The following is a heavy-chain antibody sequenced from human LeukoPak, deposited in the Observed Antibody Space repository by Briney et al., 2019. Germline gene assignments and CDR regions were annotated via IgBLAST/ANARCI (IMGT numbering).Heavy chain of an antibody. CDR3: ARVPLWWLTPFDF. CDR1: GGSLSPHY. CDR2: INNRGTT. V-gene: IGHV4-34*01. J-gene: IGHJ4*02. Sequence: SETLSLICAVSGGSLSPHYWSWIRRPLGKGLEWIGEINNRGTTNYSPSLRGRATISVDTSKNQFSLRLTSVTAADTAMYYCARVPLWWLTPFDFWGQGTLATVSS. D-gene: IGHD5-12*01.